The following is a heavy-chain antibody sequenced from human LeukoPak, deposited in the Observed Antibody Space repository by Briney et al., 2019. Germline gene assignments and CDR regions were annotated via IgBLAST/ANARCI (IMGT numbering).Heavy chain of an antibody. Sequence: NTSETLSLTCAVSGYSISSGYYWGWIRQPPGKGLEWIGSIYHNGGTYDNPSLKSRVSISVDTSKNQFSLKLSSVAAADTALYYCVRAPGAYYFDYWGQGTLVTVSS. CDR2: IYHNGGT. CDR3: VRAPGAYYFDY. V-gene: IGHV4-38-2*01. D-gene: IGHD4-17*01. J-gene: IGHJ4*02. CDR1: GYSISSGYY.